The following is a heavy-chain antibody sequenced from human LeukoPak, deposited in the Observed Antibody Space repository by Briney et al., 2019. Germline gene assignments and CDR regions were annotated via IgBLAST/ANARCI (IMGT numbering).Heavy chain of an antibody. J-gene: IGHJ4*02. CDR3: SRENGAFSPFGY. Sequence: SETLSLTCTVSGGSISSYCWSWVRQPPGQGLEWIGEISLTGLTHYNPSLESRVTVSLDKSKNQLSLNLTSVTAADTAVYYCSRENGAFSPFGYWGQGTLVTVLS. D-gene: IGHD2-8*01. CDR1: GGSISSYC. CDR2: ISLTGLT. V-gene: IGHV4-4*02.